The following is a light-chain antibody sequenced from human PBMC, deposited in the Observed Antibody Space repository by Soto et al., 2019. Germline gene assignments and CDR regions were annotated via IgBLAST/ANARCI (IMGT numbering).Light chain of an antibody. CDR3: QQYSKWLT. CDR2: GAS. CDR1: QSVSSN. J-gene: IGKJ4*01. Sequence: EIVMTQSPATLSVSPGERATLSCRASQSVSSNLAWYQQKPGQAPRLLIYGASTRATGIPIRFSGSGSGTEFTLTISSLQSEDFAVYYCQQYSKWLTFGGGTKVEI. V-gene: IGKV3-15*01.